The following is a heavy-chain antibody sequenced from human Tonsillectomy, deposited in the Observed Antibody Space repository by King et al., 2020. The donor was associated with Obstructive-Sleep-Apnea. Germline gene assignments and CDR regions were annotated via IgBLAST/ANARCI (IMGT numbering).Heavy chain of an antibody. CDR1: GGSISTSSYY. CDR3: ARPVREGYGDLCAFHI. V-gene: IGHV4-39*07. D-gene: IGHD4-17*01. Sequence: QLQESGPGLVKPSETLSLNCTVSGGSISTSSYYWGWIRQPPGKGLEWIGSIYYSGSTYYNPSLKSRVTISIDTSKNQFSLKLSSVTAADTAVYYCARPVREGYGDLCAFHIWGQGTMVTVSS. J-gene: IGHJ3*02. CDR2: IYYSGST.